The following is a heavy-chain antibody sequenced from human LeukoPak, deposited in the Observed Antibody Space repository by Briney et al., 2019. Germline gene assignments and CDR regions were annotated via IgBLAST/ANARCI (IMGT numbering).Heavy chain of an antibody. J-gene: IGHJ4*02. CDR2: INHSGST. D-gene: IGHD4-17*01. Sequence: SETLSLTCAVCGGSFSGYYWSWIRQPPGKGLEWIGEINHSGSTNYNPSLKSRVTISVDTSKNQFSLKLSSVTAADTAVYYCARDDYGDYGVWYWGQGTLVTVSS. CDR1: GGSFSGYY. V-gene: IGHV4-34*01. CDR3: ARDDYGDYGVWY.